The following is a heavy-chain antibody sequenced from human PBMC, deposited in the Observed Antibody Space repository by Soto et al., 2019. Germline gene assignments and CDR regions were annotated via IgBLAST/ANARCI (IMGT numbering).Heavy chain of an antibody. J-gene: IGHJ6*02. D-gene: IGHD1-1*01. Sequence: GGSLRLSCAVSGFTFSRFWMRWVRQAPGKGLVWVSRINSDGSSTSYADSVKGRFTISRDNANNTLFLQMNSLRAEDTAVYYCARDNSESWRYYYGMDVWGQGTMVTVSS. CDR2: INSDGSST. CDR1: GFTFSRFW. CDR3: ARDNSESWRYYYGMDV. V-gene: IGHV3-74*01.